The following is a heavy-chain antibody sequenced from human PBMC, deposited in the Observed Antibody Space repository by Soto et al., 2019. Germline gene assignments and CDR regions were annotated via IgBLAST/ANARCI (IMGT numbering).Heavy chain of an antibody. D-gene: IGHD3-3*01. V-gene: IGHV1-8*01. CDR2: MNPNSGNT. Sequence: INWVRQATGQGLEWMGWMNPNSGNTGYAQKFQGRVTMTRNTSISTAYMELSSLRSEDTAVYYCARGPRFGVVIILSKNNWFDPRGQGTLVPVS. CDR3: ARGPRFGVVIILSKNNWFDP. J-gene: IGHJ5*02.